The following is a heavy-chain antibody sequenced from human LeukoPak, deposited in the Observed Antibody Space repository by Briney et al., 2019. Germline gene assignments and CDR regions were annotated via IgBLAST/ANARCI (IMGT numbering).Heavy chain of an antibody. CDR2: IIPIFGTA. D-gene: IGHD3-16*01. Sequence: ASVKVSCKASGGTFSSYAISWVRQAPGQGLEWTGGIIPIFGTANYAQKFQGRVTITADESTSTAYMELSSLRSEDTAVYYCARGGGSHLFDYWGQGTLVTVSS. V-gene: IGHV1-69*13. CDR1: GGTFSSYA. J-gene: IGHJ4*02. CDR3: ARGGGSHLFDY.